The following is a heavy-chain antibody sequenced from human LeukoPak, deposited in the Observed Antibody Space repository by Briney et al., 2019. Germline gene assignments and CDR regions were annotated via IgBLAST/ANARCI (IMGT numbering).Heavy chain of an antibody. CDR1: GFTFSSNA. J-gene: IGHJ6*04. CDR2: ISGSGGNT. D-gene: IGHD3-10*02. CDR3: AELGITMIGGV. V-gene: IGHV3-23*01. Sequence: PGGSLRLSCAASGFTFSSNAMTWDRQAPGKGLEWVSGISGSGGNTYYADSVKGRFTISRDNAKSSLYLQMNSLRAEDTAVYYCAELGITMIGGVWGKGTTVTISS.